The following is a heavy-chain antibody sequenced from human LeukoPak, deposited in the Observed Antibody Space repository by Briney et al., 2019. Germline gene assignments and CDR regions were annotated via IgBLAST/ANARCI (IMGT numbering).Heavy chain of an antibody. V-gene: IGHV3-53*01. Sequence: PGGSLRLSCAVSGFSFSGHYMNWVRQAPGKGLEWVSAIYSGGNTYYGDSVKGRFTISRDTSKNTLYLQMASLRAEDTAVYYCARSIYSSGWYSDYWGQGTLVTVSS. J-gene: IGHJ4*02. CDR2: IYSGGNT. CDR1: GFSFSGHY. CDR3: ARSIYSSGWYSDY. D-gene: IGHD6-19*01.